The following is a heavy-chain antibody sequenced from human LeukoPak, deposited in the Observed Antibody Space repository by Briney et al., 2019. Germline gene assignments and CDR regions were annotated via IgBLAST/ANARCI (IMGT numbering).Heavy chain of an antibody. Sequence: RPGGSLRLSCAASGFTFSSYWMIWVRQAPGKGLEWVANIQQDGGEKYYVDSVKGRFTISRDNAKNSLYLQMNSLRAEDTAVYYCARNPPRYFNWGQGTLVTVSS. V-gene: IGHV3-7*05. D-gene: IGHD1-26*01. J-gene: IGHJ4*02. CDR3: ARNPPRYFN. CDR2: IQQDGGEK. CDR1: GFTFSSYW.